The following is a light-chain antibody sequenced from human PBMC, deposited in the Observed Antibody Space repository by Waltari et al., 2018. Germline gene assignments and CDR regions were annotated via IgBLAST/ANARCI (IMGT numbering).Light chain of an antibody. CDR3: QQRSSWPLT. J-gene: IGKJ5*01. CDR1: QRVRSS. CDR2: DAS. Sequence: EIVLTQSPVTLSLSPGDRGTPSCRASQRVRSSLAWYQHQPGQAPRLLIYDASNRATGIPARFSGSGSGTDFTLTISSLEPEDFAVYYCQQRSSWPLTFGQGTRLEIK. V-gene: IGKV3-11*01.